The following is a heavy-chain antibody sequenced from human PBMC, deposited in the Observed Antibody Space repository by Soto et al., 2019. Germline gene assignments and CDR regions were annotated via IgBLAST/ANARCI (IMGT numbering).Heavy chain of an antibody. CDR2: INHSGST. V-gene: IGHV4-34*01. J-gene: IGHJ3*02. CDR3: ARPRNYETHDAFDI. D-gene: IGHD1-7*01. CDR1: GGSFSGYY. Sequence: SETLSLTCAVYGGSFSGYYWTWIRQPPGTGLEWIGEINHSGSTNYNPSLKSRVTISVDTSKNQFSLKLSSVTAADTAVYYCARPRNYETHDAFDIWGQGTMVTVSS.